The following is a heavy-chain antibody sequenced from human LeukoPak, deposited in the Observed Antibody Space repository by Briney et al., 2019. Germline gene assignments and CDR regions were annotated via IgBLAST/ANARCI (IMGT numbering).Heavy chain of an antibody. CDR3: ARVGGSYFPPYYYYYMDV. Sequence: SETLSLTCTVSGGSISSYYWSWIRQPPGKGLEWIGRIYTTGSTYYYPSLKSRVTISVDTSKNQFSLKLSSVTAADTAVYYCARVGGSYFPPYYYYYMDVWGKGTTVTISS. J-gene: IGHJ6*03. D-gene: IGHD1-26*01. CDR2: IYTTGST. CDR1: GGSISSYY. V-gene: IGHV4-4*08.